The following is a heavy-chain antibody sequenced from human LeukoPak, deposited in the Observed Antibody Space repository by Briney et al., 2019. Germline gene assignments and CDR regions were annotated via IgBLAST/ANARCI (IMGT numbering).Heavy chain of an antibody. CDR1: GFTFGGYW. CDR3: AREEMSP. CDR2: IKQDGSEN. Sequence: GGSLRLSCAASGFTFGGYWMSWVRQAPGKGLEWVANIKQDGSENFYVDSVTVRFTISRDNAKHSLYLQMDSLRAEDTGVYYCAREEMSPWGQGTLVTVSS. J-gene: IGHJ5*02. V-gene: IGHV3-7*01.